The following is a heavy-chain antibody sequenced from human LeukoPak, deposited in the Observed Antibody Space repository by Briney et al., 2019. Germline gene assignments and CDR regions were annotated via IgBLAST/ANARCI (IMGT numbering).Heavy chain of an antibody. D-gene: IGHD7-27*01. CDR3: AKHRTVGILGAFDI. V-gene: IGHV3-23*01. CDR2: INGGGTT. J-gene: IGHJ3*02. Sequence: GGSLRLSCATSGFTFSSYSMSWVRQAPGKGLEWVSAINGGGTTYYADSLKGRFTISRDNSKNTLYLQMSSLRAEDTAVYYCAKHRTVGILGAFDIWGQGTMVTVSS. CDR1: GFTFSSYS.